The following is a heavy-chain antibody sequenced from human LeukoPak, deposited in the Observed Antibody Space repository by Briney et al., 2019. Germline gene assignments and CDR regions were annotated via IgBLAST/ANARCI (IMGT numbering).Heavy chain of an antibody. CDR1: GFTFNTFG. V-gene: IGHV3-33*01. CDR2: IWYDGSIQ. D-gene: IGHD5-18*01. J-gene: IGHJ4*02. Sequence: PGRSLRLSCAASGFTFNTFGMNWVRQAPGKGLEWVAIIWYDGSIQNYADSLKGRFIISRDNSKNTLYLQMNSLRAEDAAVYYCAREQGVDTAMITGYWGQGTLVTVSS. CDR3: AREQGVDTAMITGY.